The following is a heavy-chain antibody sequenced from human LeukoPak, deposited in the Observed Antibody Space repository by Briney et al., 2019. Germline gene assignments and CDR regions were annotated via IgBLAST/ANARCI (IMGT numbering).Heavy chain of an antibody. Sequence: GGSLRLSCVVSGFTFSNYSMNWVRQAPGKGLEWVSYISSSRTSKYYADSVKGRFTISRDSAKNSLYLQMNTLRVEDTAVYYCARSWGAAYYYYMDVWGKGTTVTVFS. D-gene: IGHD3-16*01. CDR1: GFTFSNYS. CDR2: ISSSRTSK. CDR3: ARSWGAAYYYYMDV. V-gene: IGHV3-48*01. J-gene: IGHJ6*03.